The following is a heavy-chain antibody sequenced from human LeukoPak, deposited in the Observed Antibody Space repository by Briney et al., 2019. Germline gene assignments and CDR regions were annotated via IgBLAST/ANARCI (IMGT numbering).Heavy chain of an antibody. J-gene: IGHJ4*02. CDR3: ARVAHLFDGIAAARLRRGHFDY. Sequence: SETLSLTCTVSGGSISSSSYYWGWIRQPPGKGLEWIGSIYYSGSTYYNPSLKSRVTISVDTSKNQFSLKLSSVTAADTAVYYCARVAHLFDGIAAARLRRGHFDYWGQGTLVTVSS. CDR1: GGSISSSSYY. D-gene: IGHD6-13*01. CDR2: IYYSGST. V-gene: IGHV4-39*07.